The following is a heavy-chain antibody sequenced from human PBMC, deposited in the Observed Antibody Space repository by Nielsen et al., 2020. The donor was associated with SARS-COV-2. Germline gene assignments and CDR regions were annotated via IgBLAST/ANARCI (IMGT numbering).Heavy chain of an antibody. CDR1: GFAFSSST. J-gene: IGHJ4*02. Sequence: GESLPITCSASGFAFSSSTILWVCQAPGRGLEYVSAISSHGGSTYYADAVKGRFTISRDNSKNIVYLQMTSLRAEDTAVYYCERVFDYWGQGTLVTVSS. CDR2: ISSHGGST. V-gene: IGHV3-64D*08. CDR3: ERVFDY. D-gene: IGHD6-13*01.